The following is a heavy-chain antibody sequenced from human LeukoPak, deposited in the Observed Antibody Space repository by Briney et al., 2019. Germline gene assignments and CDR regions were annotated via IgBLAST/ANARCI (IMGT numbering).Heavy chain of an antibody. D-gene: IGHD2-15*01. CDR3: ARHYCTGGSCYRSDY. J-gene: IGHJ4*02. CDR1: GGSISSHY. CDR2: IYYSGST. Sequence: SETLSLTCTVSGGSISSHYWSWIRQPPGKGLEWIGYIYYSGSTNYNPSLKSRVTISVDTSKNQFSLKLTSVTAADTAVYYCARHYCTGGSCYRSDYWGQGTLVTVSS. V-gene: IGHV4-59*08.